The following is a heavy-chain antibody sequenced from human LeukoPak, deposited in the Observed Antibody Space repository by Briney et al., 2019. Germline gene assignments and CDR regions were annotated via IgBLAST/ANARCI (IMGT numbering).Heavy chain of an antibody. V-gene: IGHV4-61*02. D-gene: IGHD6-19*01. CDR2: IYTSGST. J-gene: IGHJ4*02. Sequence: SETLSLTCTVSGGSISSGSYYWSWIRQPAGKGLEWIGRIYTSGSTNYNPSLKSRLTISVDTSKNQFSLKLSSVTAADTAVYYCARVGAVAPYYFDYWGQGTLVTVSS. CDR1: GGSISSGSYY. CDR3: ARVGAVAPYYFDY.